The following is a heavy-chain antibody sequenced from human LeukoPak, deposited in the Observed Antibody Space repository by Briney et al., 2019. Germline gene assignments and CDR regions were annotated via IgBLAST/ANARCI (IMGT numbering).Heavy chain of an antibody. V-gene: IGHV1-2*02. Sequence: ASVKVSCKASGYTFTGYYMHWGRQAPGQGLEWMGWINPNSGGTNYAQKFQGRVTMTRDTSISTAYMELSRLRSDDTAVYYCARHTGSLYDFWSGYIDYWGQGTLVTVSS. CDR3: ARHTGSLYDFWSGYIDY. D-gene: IGHD3-3*01. CDR1: GYTFTGYY. CDR2: INPNSGGT. J-gene: IGHJ4*02.